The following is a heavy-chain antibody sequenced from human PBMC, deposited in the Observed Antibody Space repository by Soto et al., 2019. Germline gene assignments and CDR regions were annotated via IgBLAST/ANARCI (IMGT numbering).Heavy chain of an antibody. CDR2: INFNSANT. Sequence: GGSLRLSCAASGFKFDDYAMHWVRQAPGKGLEWVSGINFNSANTAYAESVKGRFTISRDNAKNSLYLQMNSLRAEDTAFYFCAKDLRTRWILGNFDSSGQATLVTVSS. J-gene: IGHJ4*02. D-gene: IGHD1-1*01. CDR1: GFKFDDYA. CDR3: AKDLRTRWILGNFDS. V-gene: IGHV3-9*01.